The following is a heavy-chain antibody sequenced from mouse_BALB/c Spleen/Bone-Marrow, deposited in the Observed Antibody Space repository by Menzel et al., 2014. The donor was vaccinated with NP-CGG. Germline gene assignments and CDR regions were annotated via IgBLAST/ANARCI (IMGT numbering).Heavy chain of an antibody. Sequence: EVQGVESGAEIVRPGALVKLSCKASGFNIKDDYMQWVKQRPEQGLEWIGWIDPENGNTIYDPKFQGKASITADTSSNTAYLQLSSLTSEDTAVYYCARGDGYAMDYWGQGTSVTVSS. CDR3: ARGDGYAMDY. CDR1: GFNIKDDY. CDR2: IDPENGNT. V-gene: IGHV14-1*02. J-gene: IGHJ4*01.